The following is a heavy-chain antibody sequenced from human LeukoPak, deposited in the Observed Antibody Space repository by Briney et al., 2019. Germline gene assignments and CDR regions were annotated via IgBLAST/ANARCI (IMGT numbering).Heavy chain of an antibody. CDR1: GYTFTVYH. Sequence: ASVKVSCKTSGYTFTVYHIHRVRQAPGQGLEWMGWISPDNGVTKYEERLQGRVTMTRDTSISTVYMELSGLTSDDTATYYCARDPSTVTTYDYWGQGTLVTVSP. CDR3: ARDPSTVTTYDY. J-gene: IGHJ4*02. V-gene: IGHV1-2*02. CDR2: ISPDNGVT. D-gene: IGHD4-17*01.